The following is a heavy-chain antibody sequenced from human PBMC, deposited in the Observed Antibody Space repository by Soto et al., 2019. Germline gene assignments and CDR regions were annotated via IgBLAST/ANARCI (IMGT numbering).Heavy chain of an antibody. CDR2: IRSKANSYAT. D-gene: IGHD3-10*01. Sequence: GGSLRLSCAASGFTFSGSAMHWVRQASGKGLEWVGRIRSKANSYATAYAASVKGRFTISRDDSKNTAYLQMNSLKTEDTAVYYCTRPGGSGSYYTGYYYGMDVWGQGTTVTVSS. V-gene: IGHV3-73*01. CDR3: TRPGGSGSYYTGYYYGMDV. CDR1: GFTFSGSA. J-gene: IGHJ6*02.